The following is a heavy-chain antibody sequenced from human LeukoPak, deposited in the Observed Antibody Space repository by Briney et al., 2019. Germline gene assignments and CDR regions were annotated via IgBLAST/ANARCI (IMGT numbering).Heavy chain of an antibody. J-gene: IGHJ4*02. V-gene: IGHV3-7*03. CDR1: GFTFSSSW. Sequence: GGSLRLSCAASGFTFSSSWMTWVRQAPGKGLEWVANIKQDGSEKYYVDSVKGRFTISRDNAKNSLYLQMNSLRAEDTAVYYCARDLRSLGRWGQGTLVAVSS. CDR2: IKQDGSEK. CDR3: ARDLRSLGR.